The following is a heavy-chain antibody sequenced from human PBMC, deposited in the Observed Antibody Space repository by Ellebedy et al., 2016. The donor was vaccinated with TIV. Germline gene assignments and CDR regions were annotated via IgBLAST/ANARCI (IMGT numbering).Heavy chain of an antibody. D-gene: IGHD3-3*01. V-gene: IGHV1-2*02. J-gene: IGHJ6*02. Sequence: AASVKVSCKASGYTFTRYHMHWVRQAPGQGLEWMGWINPNSGGTNYAQRFQGRVTMTRDTSISTAYLELSGLRFDDTAVFFCARDLKWLSYPMGVWGQGTTVTVSS. CDR3: ARDLKWLSYPMGV. CDR2: INPNSGGT. CDR1: GYTFTRYH.